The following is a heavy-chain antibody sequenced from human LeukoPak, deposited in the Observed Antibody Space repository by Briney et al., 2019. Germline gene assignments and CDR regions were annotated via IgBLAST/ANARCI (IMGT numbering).Heavy chain of an antibody. CDR3: ARGDPCSSTSCYSL. J-gene: IGHJ2*01. V-gene: IGHV3-11*01. Sequence: PGGSLRLSCAASGFTFSDYYMSWIRQAPGKGLEWVSYISSSGSTIYYADSVKGLFTISSDNSNKSLYLQMNRLRAEDTAVYYCARGDPCSSTSCYSLWGRGTLVTVSS. CDR1: GFTFSDYY. D-gene: IGHD2-2*01. CDR2: ISSSGSTI.